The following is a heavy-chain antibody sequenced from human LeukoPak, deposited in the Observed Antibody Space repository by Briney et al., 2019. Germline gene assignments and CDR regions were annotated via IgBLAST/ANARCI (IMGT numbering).Heavy chain of an antibody. Sequence: GGSLRLSCAASGFTFSSYEMNWVRQAPGKGLEWVSYISSSGSTIYYADSVKGRFTISRDNAKNSLYLQMNSLRAEDTAVYYCAREPAVAGTYDYWGQGTLVTVSS. CDR2: ISSSGSTI. CDR1: GFTFSSYE. CDR3: AREPAVAGTYDY. J-gene: IGHJ4*02. D-gene: IGHD6-19*01. V-gene: IGHV3-48*03.